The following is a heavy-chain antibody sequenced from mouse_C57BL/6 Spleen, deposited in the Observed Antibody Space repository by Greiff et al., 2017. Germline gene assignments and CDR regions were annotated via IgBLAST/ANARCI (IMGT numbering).Heavy chain of an antibody. CDR3: ARPATVVPPYWYFDV. CDR1: GFNIKDYY. V-gene: IGHV14-2*01. Sequence: EVQLVESGAELVKPGASVKLSCTASGFNIKDYYMHWVKQRTEQGLEWIGRIDPEDGETKYAPKFQGKATITADTSSNTAYLQLSSLTSEDTAVYYGARPATVVPPYWYFDVWGTGTTVTVSS. J-gene: IGHJ1*03. CDR2: IDPEDGET. D-gene: IGHD1-1*01.